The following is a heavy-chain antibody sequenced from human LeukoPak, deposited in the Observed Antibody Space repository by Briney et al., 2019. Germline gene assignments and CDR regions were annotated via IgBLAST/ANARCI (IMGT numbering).Heavy chain of an antibody. CDR2: ISYDGSIK. D-gene: IGHD6-6*01. Sequence: GKSLRLSCAVSGFTFSNYAMHWVRQAPGKGLEWVAFISYDGSIKYYADSVKGRFTISRDSSKNTLYLQMNSLRAEDTALYYCVKASSSSPQYNWFDAWGQGTLVTVSS. CDR3: VKASSSSPQYNWFDA. J-gene: IGHJ5*02. CDR1: GFTFSNYA. V-gene: IGHV3-30-3*01.